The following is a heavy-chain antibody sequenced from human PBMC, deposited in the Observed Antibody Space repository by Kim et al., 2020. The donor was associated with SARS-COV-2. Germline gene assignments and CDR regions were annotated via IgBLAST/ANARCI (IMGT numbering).Heavy chain of an antibody. J-gene: IGHJ4*02. CDR3: AKDHCSGTSCSPFDY. D-gene: IGHD2-2*01. Sequence: GGSLRLSCAASGFTFSSYGMHWVRQAPGKGLEWVAVISYDGSNKYYADSVKGRFTISRDNSKNTLYLQMNSLRAEDTAVYYCAKDHCSGTSCSPFDYWGQGTLVTVST. CDR2: ISYDGSNK. V-gene: IGHV3-30*18. CDR1: GFTFSSYG.